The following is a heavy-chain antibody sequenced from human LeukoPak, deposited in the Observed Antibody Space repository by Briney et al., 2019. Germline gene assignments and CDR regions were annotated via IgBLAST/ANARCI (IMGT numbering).Heavy chain of an antibody. J-gene: IGHJ3*02. V-gene: IGHV3-23*01. Sequence: GGSLRLSCAASGFTFSSYGMSWVRQAPGKGLEWVSAISGSGGSTYYADSVKGRFTISRDNSKNTLYLQMNSLRSEDTAVYYCARGGVVYARWYAFDIWGQGTMVTVSS. CDR3: ARGGVVYARWYAFDI. CDR2: ISGSGGST. CDR1: GFTFSSYG. D-gene: IGHD2-8*02.